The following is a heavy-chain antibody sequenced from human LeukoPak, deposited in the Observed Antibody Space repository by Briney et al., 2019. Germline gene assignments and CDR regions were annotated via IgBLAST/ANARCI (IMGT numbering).Heavy chain of an antibody. D-gene: IGHD3-10*01. V-gene: IGHV4-34*01. J-gene: IGHJ4*02. CDR3: ARAGWFGELYGPLDF. CDR2: INHSGST. CDR1: GESFNNYY. Sequence: SETLSFTCAVYGESFNNYYWTWIRQSPGKGLEWIGEINHSGSTNYNPSLKSRVTISVDPSKNQFSLKLTSVIAADTALYYCARAGWFGELYGPLDFWGQGTLVTVSS.